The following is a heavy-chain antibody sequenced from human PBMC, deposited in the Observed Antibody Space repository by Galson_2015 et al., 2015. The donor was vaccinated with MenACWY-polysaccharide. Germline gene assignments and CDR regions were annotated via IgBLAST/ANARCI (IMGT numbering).Heavy chain of an antibody. D-gene: IGHD6-19*01. Sequence: ETLSLTCAVSGGSISSYYWNWIRQPPGKGLEWVGYINYSGSTNHNPSLKSRVTMSVDTSKNQFSLNLTSVTDADTAVYYCARAIAVAGQRRDFDLWGRGTLVTVSS. J-gene: IGHJ2*01. CDR2: INYSGST. CDR1: GGSISSYY. CDR3: ARAIAVAGQRRDFDL. V-gene: IGHV4-59*01.